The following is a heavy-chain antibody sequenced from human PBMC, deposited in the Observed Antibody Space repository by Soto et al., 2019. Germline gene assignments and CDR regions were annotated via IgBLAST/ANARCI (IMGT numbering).Heavy chain of an antibody. D-gene: IGHD4-17*01. CDR2: IYYSGST. V-gene: IGHV4-30-4*01. CDR3: ARDRFTVTMRFGGIDY. CDR1: GGSISSGDYY. Sequence: QVQLQESGPGLVKPSQTLSLTCTVSGGSISSGDYYWSWIRQPPGKGLEWIGYIYYSGSTYYNPSLKSRVTISVDTSKNQFSLKLSSVTAADTAVYYCARDRFTVTMRFGGIDYWGQGTLVTVSS. J-gene: IGHJ4*02.